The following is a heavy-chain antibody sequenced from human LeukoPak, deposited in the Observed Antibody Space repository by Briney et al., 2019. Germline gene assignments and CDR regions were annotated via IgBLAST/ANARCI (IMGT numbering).Heavy chain of an antibody. J-gene: IGHJ4*02. D-gene: IGHD5-18*01. Sequence: GGSLRLSCAASGFTFSRHWMNWVRLAPGKGLEWVANIKEDRSEKYYVDSVKGRFTISRDNAKNSLYLQMNSLRAEDTAVYYCARDWRTAMAYDWGQGTLVTVSS. CDR1: GFTFSRHW. CDR3: ARDWRTAMAYD. V-gene: IGHV3-7*04. CDR2: IKEDRSEK.